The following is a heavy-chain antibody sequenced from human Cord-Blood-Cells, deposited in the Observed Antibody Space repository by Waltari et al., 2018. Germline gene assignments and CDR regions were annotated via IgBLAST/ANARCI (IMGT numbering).Heavy chain of an antibody. CDR1: GFTFSSSA. V-gene: IGHV3-30-3*01. Sequence: QVQLVESGGGVVQPGRSLRLSCAASGFTFSSSAMHWVRQAPGKGLEWVAVISYDGSNKYYADSVKGRFTISRDNSKNTLYLQMNSLRAEDTAVYYCAREPRIAVAGTCDYWGQGTLVTVSS. D-gene: IGHD6-19*01. J-gene: IGHJ4*02. CDR2: ISYDGSNK. CDR3: AREPRIAVAGTCDY.